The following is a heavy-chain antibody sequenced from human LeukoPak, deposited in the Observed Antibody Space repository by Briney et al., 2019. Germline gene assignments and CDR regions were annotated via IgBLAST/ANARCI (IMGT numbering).Heavy chain of an antibody. CDR2: IYYSGST. J-gene: IGHJ4*02. Sequence: TLSLTCTVSGGSISSGGYYWSWIRQHPGKGLEWIGYIYYSGSTYYNPSLKSRVTISVDTSKNQFSLKLSSVTAADTAVYYCARGFKTSCLFDYWGQGTLVTASS. V-gene: IGHV4-31*03. CDR1: GGSISSGGYY. CDR3: ARGFKTSCLFDY. D-gene: IGHD2-2*01.